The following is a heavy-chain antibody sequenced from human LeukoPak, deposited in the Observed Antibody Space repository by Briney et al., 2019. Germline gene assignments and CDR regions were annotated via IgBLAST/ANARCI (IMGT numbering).Heavy chain of an antibody. CDR1: GGSISSGGYS. V-gene: IGHV4-30-2*01. CDR3: ARRSNYVDY. Sequence: SETLSLTCAVSGGSISSGGYSWSWIRQPPGKGLEWIGYIYHSGSTYYNPSLKSRVTISVDRSKNPFSLKLSSVTAADTAVYYCARRSNYVDYWGQGTLVTVSS. CDR2: IYHSGST. J-gene: IGHJ4*02. D-gene: IGHD2-2*01.